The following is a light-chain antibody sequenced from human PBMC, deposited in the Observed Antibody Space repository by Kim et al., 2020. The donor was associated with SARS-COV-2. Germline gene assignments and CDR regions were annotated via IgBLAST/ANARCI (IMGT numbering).Light chain of an antibody. J-gene: IGKJ1*01. V-gene: IGKV1-33*01. Sequence: DIQMTQSPSSLSASVGDRVTITCQASQDISNYLNWYQQKPGKAPKLLIYDTSNLETGVPSRFSGSGSGTDFTFTISSLQPEDFATYYCQQANSYPWTFGQGTKLEI. CDR3: QQANSYPWT. CDR1: QDISNY. CDR2: DTS.